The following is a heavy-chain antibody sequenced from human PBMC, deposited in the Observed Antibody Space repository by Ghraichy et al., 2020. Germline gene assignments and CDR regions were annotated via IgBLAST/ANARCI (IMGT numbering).Heavy chain of an antibody. J-gene: IGHJ6*01. CDR1: GFAFGDYA. Sequence: GGALRLSCTTSGFAFGDYAMSWFRRAPGKGLEWVGFIRRRTYGGATEYAASVRGRFTISRDDSKRVAYLQMSSLKTDDTAVYYCTRDRLVPGTPNYYGMDVWGQGTTVTVSS. CDR3: TRDRLVPGTPNYYGMDV. CDR2: IRRRTYGGAT. D-gene: IGHD2-15*01. V-gene: IGHV3-49*03.